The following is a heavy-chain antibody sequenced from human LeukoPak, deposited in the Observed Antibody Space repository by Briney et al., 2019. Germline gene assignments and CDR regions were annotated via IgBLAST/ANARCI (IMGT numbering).Heavy chain of an antibody. CDR2: ISSSSSYI. Sequence: GGSLRLSCAASGFTFSSYSTNWVRQAPGKGLEWVSSISSSSSYIYYADSVKGRFTISRDNAKNSLYLQMNSLRAEDTAVYYCARSLDIAVVPAAIPHYYYYGMDVWGQGTTVTVSS. CDR3: ARSLDIAVVPAAIPHYYYYGMDV. J-gene: IGHJ6*02. D-gene: IGHD2-2*03. CDR1: GFTFSSYS. V-gene: IGHV3-21*01.